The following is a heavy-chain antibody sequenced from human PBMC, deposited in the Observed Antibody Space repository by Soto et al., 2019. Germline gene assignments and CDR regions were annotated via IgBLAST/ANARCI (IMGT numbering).Heavy chain of an antibody. CDR1: GFTFSSYG. Sequence: QVQLVESGGGVVQPGRSLRLSCAASGFTFSSYGMHWARQAPGKGLEWVAVIWYDGSNKYYADSVKGRFTISRDNSKNTLYLQMNSLRAEDTAVYYCARERPRSGVTDAFDIWGQGTMVTVSS. V-gene: IGHV3-33*01. CDR3: ARERPRSGVTDAFDI. D-gene: IGHD2-15*01. J-gene: IGHJ3*02. CDR2: IWYDGSNK.